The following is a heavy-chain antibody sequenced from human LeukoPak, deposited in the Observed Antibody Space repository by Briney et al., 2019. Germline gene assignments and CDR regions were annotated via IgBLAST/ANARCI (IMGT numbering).Heavy chain of an antibody. V-gene: IGHV3-53*01. CDR2: IYTGGST. Sequence: GGSLRLSCAASGFTFSSYAMSWVRQAPGKGLEWVSIIYTGGSTNYADSVKGRFTISRDHSKNTVYLQMNSLREEDTAVYYCARERYFWHWGQGTLVTVSS. CDR1: GFTFSSYA. CDR3: ARERYFWH. J-gene: IGHJ1*01.